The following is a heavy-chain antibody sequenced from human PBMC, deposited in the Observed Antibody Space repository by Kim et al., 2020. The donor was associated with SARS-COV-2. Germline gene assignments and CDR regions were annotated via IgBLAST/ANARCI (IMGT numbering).Heavy chain of an antibody. V-gene: IGHV3-23*01. CDR3: AKHRIRTHDF. CDR2: IHYSGSKT. CDR1: GFTFSNYD. J-gene: IGHJ4*02. Sequence: GGSLRLSCAASGFTFSNYDMSWVRQAPGKGLEWVSCIHYSGSKTYYIDSVKGRFIISRDNSKNTLYMEMNNLRAEDTAVYYCAKHRIRTHDFWSQGILVT. D-gene: IGHD3-3*02.